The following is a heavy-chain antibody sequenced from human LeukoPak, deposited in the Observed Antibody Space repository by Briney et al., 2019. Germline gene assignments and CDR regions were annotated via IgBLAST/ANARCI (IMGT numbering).Heavy chain of an antibody. Sequence: ASVKVSCKVSGYTLTELSMHWVRQAPGKGLEWMGGFDPEDGEIIYAQKFQGRVTMTEDTSTDTAYMELSSLRSEDTAVYYCATARSAGVVRGVIRYFDYWGQGTLVTVSS. CDR3: ATARSAGVVRGVIRYFDY. V-gene: IGHV1-24*01. D-gene: IGHD3-10*01. J-gene: IGHJ4*02. CDR2: FDPEDGEI. CDR1: GYTLTELS.